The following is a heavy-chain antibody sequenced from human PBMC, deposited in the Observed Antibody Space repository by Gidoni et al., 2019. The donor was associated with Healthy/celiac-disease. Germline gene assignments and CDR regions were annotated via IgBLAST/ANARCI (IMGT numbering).Heavy chain of an antibody. V-gene: IGHV4-39*07. CDR3: ARVGIAVAGTATIDY. CDR1: GGSISSSSYY. Sequence: QLQLQESGPGLVKPSETLSLTCTVSGGSISSSSYYWGWIRQPPGKGLEWIGSIYSSGSTYYNPSLKSRVTISVDTSKNQFALKLSSVTAADTAVYYCARVGIAVAGTATIDYWGQGTLVTVSS. J-gene: IGHJ4*02. CDR2: IYSSGST. D-gene: IGHD6-19*01.